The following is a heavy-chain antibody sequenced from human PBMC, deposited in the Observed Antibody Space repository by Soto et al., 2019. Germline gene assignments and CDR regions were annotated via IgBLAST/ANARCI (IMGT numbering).Heavy chain of an antibody. Sequence: ASVKVSCKASGYTFTSYYMHWVRQAPGQGLEWMGWMNPNSGNTGYAQKFQGRVTMTRNTSISTAYMELSSLRSEDTAVYYCARGATMIVVGLDFDLWGRGTLVTVSS. CDR3: ARGATMIVVGLDFDL. J-gene: IGHJ2*01. V-gene: IGHV1-8*02. CDR1: GYTFTSYY. D-gene: IGHD3-22*01. CDR2: MNPNSGNT.